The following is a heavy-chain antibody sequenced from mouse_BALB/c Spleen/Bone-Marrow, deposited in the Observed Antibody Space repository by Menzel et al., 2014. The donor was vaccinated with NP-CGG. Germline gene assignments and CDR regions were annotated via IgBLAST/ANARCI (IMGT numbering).Heavy chain of an antibody. CDR1: GFNIKDTY. CDR3: AAYYYDSSYWFAY. V-gene: IGHV14-3*02. J-gene: IGHJ3*01. D-gene: IGHD1-1*01. CDR2: IDPANGNT. Sequence: VQLQQSGAELVKPGASVKLSCTASGFNIKDTYMHWVKQRPEQGLEWIGRIDPANGNTKYDPKFQGKATITADTSSNTAYLQLSILTSEDTAIYYCAAYYYDSSYWFAYWGQGTLVTVSA.